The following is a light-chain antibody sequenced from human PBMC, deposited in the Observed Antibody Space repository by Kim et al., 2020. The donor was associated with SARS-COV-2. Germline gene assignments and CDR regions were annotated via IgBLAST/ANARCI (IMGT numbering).Light chain of an antibody. J-gene: IGLJ3*02. V-gene: IGLV6-57*01. CDR3: QSYDSSNRV. Sequence: GKTVTISCTRSSGSIASNYVQWYQQRPGSSPTTVIYEDNQRPSGVPDRFSGSIDSSSKSASLTISGLKTEDEDDYYCQSYDSSNRVFGGGTQLTVL. CDR1: SGSIASNY. CDR2: EDN.